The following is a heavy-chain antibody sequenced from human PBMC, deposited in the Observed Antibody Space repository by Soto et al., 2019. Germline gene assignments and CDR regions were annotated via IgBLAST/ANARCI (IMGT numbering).Heavy chain of an antibody. D-gene: IGHD5-18*01. CDR3: ARDGQGSYGYGYYYYGMDV. Sequence: HPGGSLRLSCAASGFTFSSYGMHWVRQAPGKGLEWVAVIWYDGSNKYYADSVKGRFTISRDNSKNTLYLQMNSLRAEDTAVYYCARDGQGSYGYGYYYYGMDVWGQGTTVTVS. CDR2: IWYDGSNK. CDR1: GFTFSSYG. J-gene: IGHJ6*02. V-gene: IGHV3-33*01.